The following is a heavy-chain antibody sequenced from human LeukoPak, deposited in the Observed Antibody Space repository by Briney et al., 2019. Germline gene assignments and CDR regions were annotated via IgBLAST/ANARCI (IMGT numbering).Heavy chain of an antibody. J-gene: IGHJ3*02. D-gene: IGHD5-12*01. CDR1: GFTFSNYD. CDR3: AKAADYAFDI. Sequence: GGSLRLSCAASGFTFSNYDMHWVRQAPGKGLEWVAFIRYDESNKYHADSVKGRFTISRDNFKNTLYLQMNSLRAEDTAVYYCAKAADYAFDIWGQGTMVTVSS. CDR2: IRYDESNK. V-gene: IGHV3-30*02.